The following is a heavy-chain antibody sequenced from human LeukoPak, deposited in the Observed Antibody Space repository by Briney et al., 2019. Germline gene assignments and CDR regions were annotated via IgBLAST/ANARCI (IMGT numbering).Heavy chain of an antibody. J-gene: IGHJ4*02. CDR2: IWYDGSNK. CDR3: ARDPGSGYYYFDY. CDR1: GFSVSNIY. D-gene: IGHD3-22*01. Sequence: GGSLRLSCAASGFSVSNIYMNWVRQAPGKGLEWVAVIWYDGSNKYYADSVKGRFTISRDNSKNTLYLQMNSLRAEDTAVYYCARDPGSGYYYFDYWGQGTLVTVSS. V-gene: IGHV3-33*08.